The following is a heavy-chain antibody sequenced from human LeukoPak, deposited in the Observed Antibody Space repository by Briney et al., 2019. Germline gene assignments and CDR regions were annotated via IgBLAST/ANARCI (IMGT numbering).Heavy chain of an antibody. D-gene: IGHD3-3*01. CDR2: VNPNSGNT. V-gene: IGHV1-8*01. CDR1: GGTFSSYD. CDR3: ARGDFWSGYSNYYYMDV. Sequence: ASVKVSCKASGGTFSSYDINWVRQAPGQGLEWMGWVNPNSGNTGYAQKFQGRVTITRNTSISTAYLELRSLRSEDTAVYYCARGDFWSGYSNYYYMDVWGKGTTVTVSS. J-gene: IGHJ6*03.